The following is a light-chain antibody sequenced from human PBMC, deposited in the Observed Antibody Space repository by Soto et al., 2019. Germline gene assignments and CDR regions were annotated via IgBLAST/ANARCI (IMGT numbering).Light chain of an antibody. CDR2: LEGSGSY. CDR3: ETWDSKTLV. J-gene: IGLJ3*02. CDR1: SGHSSYI. Sequence: QPVLTQSSSASASLGSSVKLTCTLSSGHSSYIIAWHQQQPGKAPRYLMKLEGSGSYNKGSGVPDRFSGSSSGADRYLTISNLQFEDEADYYCETWDSKTLVFGGGTKLTVL. V-gene: IGLV4-60*02.